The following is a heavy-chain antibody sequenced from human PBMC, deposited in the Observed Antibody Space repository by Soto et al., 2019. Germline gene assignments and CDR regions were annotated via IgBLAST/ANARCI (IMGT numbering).Heavy chain of an antibody. CDR3: ARDRADTAFDY. Sequence: GASVKVSCKASGGTFSSYAISWVRQAPGQGLEWMGWISAYNGNTNYAQKFQGRVTMTTDTSTSTAYMELRSLRSDDTAVYYCARDRADTAFDYWGQGTLVTVSS. V-gene: IGHV1-18*01. D-gene: IGHD5-18*01. J-gene: IGHJ4*02. CDR2: ISAYNGNT. CDR1: GGTFSSYA.